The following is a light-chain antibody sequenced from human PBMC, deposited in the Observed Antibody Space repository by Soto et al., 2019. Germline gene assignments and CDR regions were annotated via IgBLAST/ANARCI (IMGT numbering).Light chain of an antibody. CDR2: GAS. V-gene: IGKV3-20*01. J-gene: IGKJ1*01. CDR3: LSYGSLPPGT. CDR1: QSVSRNY. Sequence: EIVLTQSPGTLSLSPGERATLSCRASQSVSRNYLAWYQQKPGQAPRFLIYGASSRASGIPDRFSGSGSGTDFTLTISRLEPEDYAVYYCLSYGSLPPGTFGQGTKVEIK.